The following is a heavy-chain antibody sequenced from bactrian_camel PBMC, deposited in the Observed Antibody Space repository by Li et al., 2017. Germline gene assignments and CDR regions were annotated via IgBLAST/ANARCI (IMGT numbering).Heavy chain of an antibody. Sequence: HVQLVESGGGSVQAGGSLRLSCTASGFPIRHSCMGWFRQAPGKERGRVADIDRNGRTTLADSVKGRFTISQDNAKKTLFLQMNSLKPEDTAMFYCAAADVRCGDSWFYFGNWGQGTQVTVS. CDR3: AAADVRCGDSWFYFGN. J-gene: IGHJ6*01. CDR1: GFPIRHSC. V-gene: IGHV3S53*01. D-gene: IGHD6*01. CDR2: IDRNGRT.